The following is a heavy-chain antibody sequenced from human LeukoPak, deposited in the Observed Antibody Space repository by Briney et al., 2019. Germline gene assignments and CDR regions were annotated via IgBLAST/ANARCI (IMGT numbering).Heavy chain of an antibody. CDR2: IYYSGST. J-gene: IGHJ3*02. D-gene: IGHD3-3*01. Sequence: SQTLSLTCTVSGGSISSGDYYWSWIRQPPGKGLEWIGYIYYSGSTYYNPSLKSRVTISVDTSKNQFSLKLGSVTAADTAVYYCARDSHRITIFGVVVGAFDIWGQGTMVTVSS. CDR3: ARDSHRITIFGVVVGAFDI. CDR1: GGSISSGDYY. V-gene: IGHV4-30-4*08.